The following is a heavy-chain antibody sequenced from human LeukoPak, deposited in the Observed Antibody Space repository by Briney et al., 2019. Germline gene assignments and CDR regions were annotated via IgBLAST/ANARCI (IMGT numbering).Heavy chain of an antibody. J-gene: IGHJ6*02. Sequence: KPSETLSLTCAVYGGSFSGYYWSWIRQPPGKGLEWIGEINHSGSTNYNPSLKSRVTISVDTSKNQFSLKLSSVTAADTAVYYCARVHGFLLRRGMDVWGQGTTVTVSS. CDR3: ARVHGFLLRRGMDV. CDR2: INHSGST. V-gene: IGHV4-34*01. CDR1: GGSFSGYY. D-gene: IGHD3-10*01.